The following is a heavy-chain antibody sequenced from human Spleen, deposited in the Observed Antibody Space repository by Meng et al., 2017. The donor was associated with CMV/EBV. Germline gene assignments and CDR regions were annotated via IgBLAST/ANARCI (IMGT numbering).Heavy chain of an antibody. D-gene: IGHD6-6*01. CDR1: GFTLSNYW. Sequence: GESLKISCAVSGFTLSNYWMHWVRQGPGKGLVWVSRVNGDGTTADYADSVKGRFTISRDNAKNTLYLQMNSLRAEDTAVYYCTRSGAAPDFDYWGQGTLVTVSS. CDR2: VNGDGTTA. CDR3: TRSGAAPDFDY. J-gene: IGHJ4*02. V-gene: IGHV3-74*01.